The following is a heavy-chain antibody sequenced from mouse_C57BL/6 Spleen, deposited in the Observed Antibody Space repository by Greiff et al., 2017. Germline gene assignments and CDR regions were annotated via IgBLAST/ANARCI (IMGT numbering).Heavy chain of an antibody. CDR3: VRDGRTGPYFDY. CDR1: GFTFNTYA. Sequence: EVMLVESGGGLVQPKASLKLSCAASGFTFNTYAMHWVRQAPGKGLEWVARIRSKSSNYSTYYADSVKDRFTISRDDSQSMLYLQMNNLKTEDTAMYYCVRDGRTGPYFDYWGQGTTLTVSS. J-gene: IGHJ2*01. V-gene: IGHV10-3*01. CDR2: IRSKSSNYST. D-gene: IGHD4-1*01.